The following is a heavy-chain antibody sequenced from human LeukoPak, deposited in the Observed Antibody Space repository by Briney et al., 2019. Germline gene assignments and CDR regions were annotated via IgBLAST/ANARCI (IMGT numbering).Heavy chain of an antibody. CDR2: IYPGDSDT. D-gene: IGHD3-10*01. V-gene: IGHV5-51*01. Sequence: GESLKISCKASGYSFTNYWIGWVRQMPGKGLEWMGIIYPGDSDTRYSPSFQGQVTISADKSISTAYLQRSSLQASDTAIYYCATYPGSSSKYFRDWGQGTLVTVSS. CDR3: ATYPGSSSKYFRD. J-gene: IGHJ1*01. CDR1: GYSFTNYW.